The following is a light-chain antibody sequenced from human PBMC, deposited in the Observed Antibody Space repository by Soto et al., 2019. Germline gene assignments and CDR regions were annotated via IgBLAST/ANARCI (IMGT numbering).Light chain of an antibody. V-gene: IGKV3-11*01. Sequence: EIVLTQSPATLSLSPGERATLSCRASQSVSTYLGWYQQKPGQAPRLLIYDASNRATGIPARFSGSGSGTDFTLTISRLEPEGFAVYYCQQRSNWITFGQGTRLEIK. CDR3: QQRSNWIT. CDR2: DAS. CDR1: QSVSTY. J-gene: IGKJ5*01.